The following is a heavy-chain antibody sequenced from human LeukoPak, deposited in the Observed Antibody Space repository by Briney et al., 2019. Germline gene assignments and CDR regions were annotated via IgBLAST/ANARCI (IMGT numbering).Heavy chain of an antibody. Sequence: GGSLRLSCAASGFTSSSYAMSWVRQAPGKGLEWVSAITGSGGSTYYADSVKGRFNISGDNSKNTLYLQMNSLRAEDTAVYYCAKGAFRAAAGLPYYWGQGTLVTVSS. V-gene: IGHV3-23*01. D-gene: IGHD6-13*01. CDR2: ITGSGGST. CDR1: GFTSSSYA. CDR3: AKGAFRAAAGLPYY. J-gene: IGHJ4*02.